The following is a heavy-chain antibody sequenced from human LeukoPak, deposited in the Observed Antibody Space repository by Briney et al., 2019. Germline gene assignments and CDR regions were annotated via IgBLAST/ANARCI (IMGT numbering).Heavy chain of an antibody. D-gene: IGHD5-12*01. CDR3: ARALRGSHWFDP. V-gene: IGHV4-61*01. J-gene: IGHJ5*02. Sequence: SETLSLTCTVSGGSVSSGSFYWSWIRQPPGKGLEWIGYIYTSGNTNYNSSLKSRVTISVDTSKNQFSLKVSSVTAADTAVYYCARALRGSHWFDPWGQGTLVTVSS. CDR2: IYTSGNT. CDR1: GGSVSSGSFY.